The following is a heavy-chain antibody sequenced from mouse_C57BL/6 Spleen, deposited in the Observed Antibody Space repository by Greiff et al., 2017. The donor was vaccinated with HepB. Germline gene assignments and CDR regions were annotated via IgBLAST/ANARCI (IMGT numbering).Heavy chain of an antibody. J-gene: IGHJ4*01. V-gene: IGHV5-16*01. Sequence: EVHLVESEGGLVQPGSSMKLSCTASGFTFSDYYMAWVRQVPEKGLEWVANINYDGSSTYYLDSLKSRFIISRDNAKNILYLQMSSLKSEDTATYYCARVGYDYDGYAMDYWGQGTSVTVSS. CDR2: INYDGSST. CDR3: ARVGYDYDGYAMDY. CDR1: GFTFSDYY. D-gene: IGHD2-4*01.